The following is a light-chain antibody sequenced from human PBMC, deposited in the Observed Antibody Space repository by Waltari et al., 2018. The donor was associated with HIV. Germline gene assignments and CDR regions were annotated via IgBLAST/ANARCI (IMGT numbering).Light chain of an antibody. CDR3: SSYTSSSVV. V-gene: IGLV2-14*01. J-gene: IGLJ2*01. CDR1: SSDVGGYNY. CDR2: EVS. Sequence: QSALTQPASVSGSPGQSITISCTGTSSDVGGYNYVSWYQQHPGKAPKLMIYEVSNRPSGVSNRLSGSKSGNTAYLTISGLQAEDEADYDCSSYTSSSVVFGGGTKLTVL.